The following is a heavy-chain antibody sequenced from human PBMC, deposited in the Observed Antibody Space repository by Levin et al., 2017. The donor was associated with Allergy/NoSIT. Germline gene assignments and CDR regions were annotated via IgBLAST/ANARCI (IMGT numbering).Heavy chain of an antibody. CDR1: GGSINNYY. CDR2: IYYTGST. V-gene: IGHV4-59*01. J-gene: IGHJ6*03. CDR3: ARVGLRGSISPYYYYVDV. D-gene: IGHD2-2*01. Sequence: SQTLSLTCTVSGGSINNYYWSWIRQPPGKGLEWIGYIYYTGSTNYSPSLKSRVTMSVDTSKNQFSLKLSSVTAADTAVYSCARVGLRGSISPYYYYVDVWGKGTTVTVSS.